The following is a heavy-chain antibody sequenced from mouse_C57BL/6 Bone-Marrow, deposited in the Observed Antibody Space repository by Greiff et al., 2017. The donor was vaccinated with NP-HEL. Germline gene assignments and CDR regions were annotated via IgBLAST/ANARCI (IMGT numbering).Heavy chain of an antibody. CDR3: ASLWYPAWFAY. CDR1: GFTFSDYY. D-gene: IGHD2-1*01. CDR2: ISNGGGST. V-gene: IGHV5-12*01. Sequence: EVQVVESGGGLVQPGGSLKLSCAASGFTFSDYYMYWVRQTPEKRLEWVAYISNGGGSTYYQDTVKGRFTISRDNAKNTLYLQMSRRKSEDTAMYYSASLWYPAWFAYWGQGTLVTVSA. J-gene: IGHJ3*01.